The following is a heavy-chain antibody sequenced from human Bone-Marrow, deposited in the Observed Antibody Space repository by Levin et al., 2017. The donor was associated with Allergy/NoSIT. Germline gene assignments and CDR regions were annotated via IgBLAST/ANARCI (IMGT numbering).Heavy chain of an antibody. Sequence: KRGESLKISCTTSGYTFTKYYMHWVRQAPGQGLEWMGKIDPSGGSITNTQKFQGRVTMTSDTSTRTFYMELHGLRSTDTAVYFCARDYYSSGAYYAGSNYFDYWGQGTLVTVSS. CDR2: IDPSGGSI. D-gene: IGHD3-10*01. CDR3: ARDYYSSGAYYAGSNYFDY. J-gene: IGHJ4*02. V-gene: IGHV1-46*01. CDR1: GYTFTKYY.